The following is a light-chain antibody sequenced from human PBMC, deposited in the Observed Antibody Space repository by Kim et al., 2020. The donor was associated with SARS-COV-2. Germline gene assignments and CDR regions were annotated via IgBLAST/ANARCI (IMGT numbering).Light chain of an antibody. J-gene: IGKJ2*01. CDR1: QGINNH. V-gene: IGKV1-16*01. CDR2: SAS. Sequence: SSSVGDRVTLTGRASQGINNHLAWFQQKPGTAPKSLIYSASTLQSGVPSRFSGSGSETDFTLTINSLQPEDVATYYCQQYISYPYTFGQGTKLEI. CDR3: QQYISYPYT.